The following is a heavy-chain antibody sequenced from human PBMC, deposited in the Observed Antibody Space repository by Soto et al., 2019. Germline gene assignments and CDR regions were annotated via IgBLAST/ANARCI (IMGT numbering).Heavy chain of an antibody. CDR2: IYYSGST. D-gene: IGHD3-10*01. J-gene: IGHJ2*01. CDR1: GGSISSYY. CDR3: ARALGNYYGSGSYLRYWYFDL. V-gene: IGHV4-59*01. Sequence: SETLSLTCTVSGGSISSYYWSWIRQPPGKGLEWIGYIYYSGSTNYNPSLKSRVTISVDTSKNQFSLKLSSVTAADTAVYYCARALGNYYGSGSYLRYWYFDLWGRGTLVTVSS.